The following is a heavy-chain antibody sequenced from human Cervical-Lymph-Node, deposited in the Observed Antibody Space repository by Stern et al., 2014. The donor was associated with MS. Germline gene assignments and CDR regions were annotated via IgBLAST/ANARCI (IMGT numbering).Heavy chain of an antibody. D-gene: IGHD2-21*01. V-gene: IGHV3-11*01. CDR2: ISSSGTTI. Sequence: AQLVESGGGLVKPGGSLRLSCAASGFTFSDHYMTWIRQAPGKGLEWVSFISSSGTTIYDADSVKGRFTISRDSAKNSLYLQMNGLRAEDTAIYYCARFKIASYYYYYYGMDVWGQGTTVTVSS. CDR3: ARFKIASYYYYYYGMDV. J-gene: IGHJ6*02. CDR1: GFTFSDHY.